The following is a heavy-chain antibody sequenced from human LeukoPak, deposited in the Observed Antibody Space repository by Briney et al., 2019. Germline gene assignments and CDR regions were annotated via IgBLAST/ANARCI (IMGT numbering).Heavy chain of an antibody. CDR2: ISSSSSTI. D-gene: IGHD4-23*01. Sequence: AGGSLRLSCAASGFTFSSYSMNWVRQAPGKGLEWVSYISSSSSTIYYADSVKGRFTISRDNAKNSLYLQMNSLRAEDTAVYYCARDPFSGYGGNRDLGAFDIWGQGTMVTVSS. V-gene: IGHV3-48*01. CDR3: ARDPFSGYGGNRDLGAFDI. CDR1: GFTFSSYS. J-gene: IGHJ3*02.